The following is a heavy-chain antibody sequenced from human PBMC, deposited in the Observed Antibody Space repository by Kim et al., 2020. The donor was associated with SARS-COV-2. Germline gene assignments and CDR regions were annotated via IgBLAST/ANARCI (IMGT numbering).Heavy chain of an antibody. CDR1: GFTFSSYS. J-gene: IGHJ4*02. CDR3: ARVPEQYYYDTSGYYYLDY. D-gene: IGHD3-22*01. Sequence: GGSLRLSCAASGFTFSSYSIDWVRQAPGKGLEWVSSITSSSSYIYYADSVKGRFTISRDNAKNSLYLQMNSLRAEDTAVYYCARVPEQYYYDTSGYYYLDYWGQGTLVTVSS. V-gene: IGHV3-21*01. CDR2: ITSSSSYI.